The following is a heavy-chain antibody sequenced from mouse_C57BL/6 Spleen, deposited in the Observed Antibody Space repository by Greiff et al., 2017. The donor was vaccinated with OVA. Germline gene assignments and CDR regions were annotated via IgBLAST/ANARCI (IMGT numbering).Heavy chain of an antibody. CDR3: ATYDYDDDGFAY. D-gene: IGHD2-4*01. V-gene: IGHV1-22*01. CDR2: INPNNGGT. Sequence: EVQLVESGPELVKPGASVKMSCKASGYTFTDYNMHWVKQSHGKSLEWIGYINPNNGGTSYNQKFKGKATLTVNKSSSTAYMELRSLTSEDSAVYYCATYDYDDDGFAYWGQGTLVTVSA. J-gene: IGHJ3*01. CDR1: GYTFTDYN.